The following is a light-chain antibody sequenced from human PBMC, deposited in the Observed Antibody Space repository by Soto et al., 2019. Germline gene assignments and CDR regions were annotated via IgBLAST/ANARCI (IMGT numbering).Light chain of an antibody. V-gene: IGKV3-20*01. CDR1: QSVRSSY. CDR3: QQYGSSPRT. CDR2: DAS. J-gene: IGKJ1*01. Sequence: EIVLTQSPGTLSLSPGERATLSCRASQSVRSSYLAWYQQKPGQAPMLLIYDASSRATGIPDRYSGSGSGTDFTLTISRLEPEDFAVYYCQQYGSSPRTFGQGTKVDIK.